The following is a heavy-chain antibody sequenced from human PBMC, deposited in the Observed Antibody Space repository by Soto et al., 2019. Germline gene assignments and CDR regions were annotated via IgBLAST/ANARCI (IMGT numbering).Heavy chain of an antibody. CDR3: AKDLAVAGKLYYSYYYGMDV. V-gene: IGHV3-23*01. Sequence: PGGSLRLSCAASGFTFSSYAMSWVRQAPGKGLEWVSVISGTDSTYYAESVKGRFSISRDNSKNTLYLQMNSLRAEDTAVYYCAKDLAVAGKLYYSYYYGMDVWGQGTTVTVSS. J-gene: IGHJ6*02. D-gene: IGHD6-19*01. CDR2: ISGTDST. CDR1: GFTFSSYA.